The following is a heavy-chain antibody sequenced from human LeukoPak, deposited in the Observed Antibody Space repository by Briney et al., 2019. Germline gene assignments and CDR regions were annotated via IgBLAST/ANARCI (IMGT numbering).Heavy chain of an antibody. CDR2: ISHDGSNK. CDR1: GFTFSSYA. J-gene: IGHJ4*02. V-gene: IGHV3-30-3*01. CDR3: AKARLFDY. Sequence: GGSLRLSCAASGFTFSSYAMHWVRQAPGKGLEWVAVISHDGSNKYYADSVKGRFTISRDNSKNTLYLQMNSLRAEDTAVYYCAKARLFDYWGQGTLVTVSS.